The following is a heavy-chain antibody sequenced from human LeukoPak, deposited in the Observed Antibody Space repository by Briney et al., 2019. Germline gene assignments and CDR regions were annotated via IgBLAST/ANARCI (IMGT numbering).Heavy chain of an antibody. Sequence: PSETLSLTCTVSGGSISSGSYYWSWIRQPAGKGLEWIGRIYTSGSTNYNPSLKSRVTISVDTSKNQFSLKLSSVTAADTAVYYCARRRYRGLDLWGRGTLVTVSS. V-gene: IGHV4-61*02. J-gene: IGHJ2*01. CDR1: GGSISSGSYY. CDR3: ARRRYRGLDL. CDR2: IYTSGST. D-gene: IGHD2-2*01.